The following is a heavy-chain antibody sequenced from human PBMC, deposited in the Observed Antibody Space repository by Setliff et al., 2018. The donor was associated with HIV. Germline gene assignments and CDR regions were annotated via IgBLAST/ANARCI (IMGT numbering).Heavy chain of an antibody. V-gene: IGHV4-61*02. CDR3: ARATAMVFDY. Sequence: SETLSLTCTVSGGSISSGSYYWSWIRQPAGKGLEWIGRIYTSGSTNYNPSLKSRVTISVDTSKNQFSLKLSSVTAADTAVYSCARATAMVFDYWGQGTLVTVSS. CDR1: GGSISSGSYY. CDR2: IYTSGST. J-gene: IGHJ4*02. D-gene: IGHD5-18*01.